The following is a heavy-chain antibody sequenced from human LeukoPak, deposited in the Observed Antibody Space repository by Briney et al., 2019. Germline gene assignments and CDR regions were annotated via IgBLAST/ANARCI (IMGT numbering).Heavy chain of an antibody. CDR1: GGSISSYY. CDR3: ASSPRDDAFDI. Sequence: SETLSLTCTVSGGSISSYYWSWIRQPPGEGLEWIGYIYYSGSTNYNPSLKSRVTISVDTSKNQFSLKLSSVTAADTAVYYCASSPRDDAFDIWGQGTMVTVSS. CDR2: IYYSGST. J-gene: IGHJ3*02. V-gene: IGHV4-59*08.